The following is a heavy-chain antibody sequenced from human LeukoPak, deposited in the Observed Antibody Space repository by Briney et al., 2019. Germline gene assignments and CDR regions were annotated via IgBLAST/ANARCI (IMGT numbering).Heavy chain of an antibody. CDR3: ARVPRSGEPRDY. V-gene: IGHV1-2*02. D-gene: IGHD1-14*01. CDR2: INPNSGGT. CDR1: GYTFTGYY. J-gene: IGHJ4*02. Sequence: ASVKVSCKASGYTFTGYYMHWVRQAPGQGLEWMGWINPNSGGTNYAQKFQGRATMTRDTSITTTYMELSRLRSDDTAVYYCARVPRSGEPRDYWGQGTLVTVSS.